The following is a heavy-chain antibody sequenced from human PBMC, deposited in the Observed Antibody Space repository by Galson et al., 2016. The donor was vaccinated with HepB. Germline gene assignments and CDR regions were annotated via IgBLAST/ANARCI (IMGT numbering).Heavy chain of an antibody. CDR3: TTEVRLITMVRFNWFDP. CDR2: VDPENGDT. V-gene: IGHV1-69-2*01. D-gene: IGHD3-10*01. J-gene: IGHJ5*02. Sequence: VKVSCKVSGYTFIDYYLHWVQQAPGKGLEWMGLVDPENGDTMYSEKFRGRLTIVADTSTDTAYMELTSLTSEDTAVYYCTTEVRLITMVRFNWFDPWGQGTLVTVSS. CDR1: GYTFIDYY.